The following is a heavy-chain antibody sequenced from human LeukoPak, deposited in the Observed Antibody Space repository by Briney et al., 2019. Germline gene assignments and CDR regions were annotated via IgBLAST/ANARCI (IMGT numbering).Heavy chain of an antibody. D-gene: IGHD6-13*01. CDR2: IHYSGST. CDR3: ARVTGYRIEDYFDY. J-gene: IGHJ4*02. V-gene: IGHV4-59*11. CDR1: GGSISGHY. Sequence: SETLSLTCSVSGGSISGHYWSWIRQPPGKRLECIGYIHYSGSTNYNPSLKSRVSISVETSKNEFSLKLRSVTAADTAVYYCARVTGYRIEDYFDYWGQGTLVTVSS.